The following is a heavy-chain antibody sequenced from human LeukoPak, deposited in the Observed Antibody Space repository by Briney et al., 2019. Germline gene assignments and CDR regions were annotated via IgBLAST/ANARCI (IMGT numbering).Heavy chain of an antibody. V-gene: IGHV3-30*04. CDR3: VQRDLFDY. CDR1: GFTFGDYA. D-gene: IGHD3/OR15-3a*01. Sequence: GGSLRLSCTASGFTFGDYAMSWVRQAPGKGLEWVAVISYDGSNKYYADSVKGRFTISRDNSKSTLYLQMNSLRAEDTAVYYCVQRDLFDYWGQGTLVTVSS. J-gene: IGHJ4*02. CDR2: ISYDGSNK.